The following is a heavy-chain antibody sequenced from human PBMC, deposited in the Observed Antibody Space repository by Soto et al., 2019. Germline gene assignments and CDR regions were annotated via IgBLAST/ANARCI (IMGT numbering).Heavy chain of an antibody. D-gene: IGHD3-16*01. V-gene: IGHV3-33*08. CDR1: GFSYSGSG. CDR3: AFGNQSYYFDF. Sequence: GSMRLACPASGFSYSGSGTHWVRQAPGKGLEWMAIIWYDGSDKYYAYSVKGRFTISRDNSKNTLYLRMESLRAVDTAVYLCAFGNQSYYFDFGGRGSPVTVSS. CDR2: IWYDGSDK. J-gene: IGHJ4*02.